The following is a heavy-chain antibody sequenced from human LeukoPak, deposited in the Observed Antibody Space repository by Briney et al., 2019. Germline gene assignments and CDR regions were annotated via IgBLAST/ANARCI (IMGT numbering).Heavy chain of an antibody. V-gene: IGHV1-69*13. J-gene: IGHJ4*02. Sequence: SVKVSCKASGGTFSNYAVTWVRQAPGQGLEWMGGIIPIFDTANYAQNFQGRVTITADESTSTAYMELSSLRSDDMAVYYCARGIWSTTVTAYYLDYWGQGTLVTVSS. CDR2: IIPIFDTA. D-gene: IGHD4-17*01. CDR3: ARGIWSTTVTAYYLDY. CDR1: GGTFSNYA.